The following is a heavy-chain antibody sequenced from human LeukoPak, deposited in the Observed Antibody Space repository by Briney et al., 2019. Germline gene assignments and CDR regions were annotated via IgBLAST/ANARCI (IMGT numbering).Heavy chain of an antibody. CDR3: ASEGVVVPAAMSPLGY. CDR1: GGTFSSYA. CDR2: IIPIFGIA. J-gene: IGHJ4*02. V-gene: IGHV1-69*13. D-gene: IGHD2-2*01. Sequence: SVKVSCKASGGTFSSYAISWVRQAPRQGLEWMGGIIPIFGIANYAQKFQGRVTITADESTSTAYMELSSLRSEDTAVYYCASEGVVVPAAMSPLGYWGQGTLVTVSS.